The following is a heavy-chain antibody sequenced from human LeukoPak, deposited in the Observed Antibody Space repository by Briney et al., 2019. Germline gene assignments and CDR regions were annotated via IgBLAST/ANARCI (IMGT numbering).Heavy chain of an antibody. CDR1: GGSFSGYY. D-gene: IGHD3-9*01. V-gene: IGHV4-34*01. CDR3: ARVYYDILTSYYRPDDWFDP. J-gene: IGHJ5*02. Sequence: SETLSLTCAVYGGSFSGYYWSWIRQPPGKGLEWIGEINHSGSTNYNPSLKSRVTISVDTSKNQFSLKLSSVTAADTAVYYCARVYYDILTSYYRPDDWFDPWGQGTLVTVSS. CDR2: INHSGST.